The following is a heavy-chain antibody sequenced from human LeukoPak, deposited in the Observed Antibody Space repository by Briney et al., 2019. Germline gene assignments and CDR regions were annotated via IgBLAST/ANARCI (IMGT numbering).Heavy chain of an antibody. V-gene: IGHV3-21*01. CDR1: GFTIGGFA. D-gene: IGHD5-18*01. J-gene: IGHJ4*02. CDR3: AGGYSYGSDY. CDR2: ISSSSSYI. Sequence: PGGSLRLSCAASGFTIGGFAMTWVRQAPGKGLEWVSSISSSSSYIYYADSVKGRFTISRDNAKNSLYLQMNSLRAEDTAVYYCAGGYSYGSDYWGQGTLVTVSS.